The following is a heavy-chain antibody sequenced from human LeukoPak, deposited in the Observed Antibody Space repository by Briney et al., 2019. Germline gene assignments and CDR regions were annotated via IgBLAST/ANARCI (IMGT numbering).Heavy chain of an antibody. Sequence: ASVKVSCKESGYTFTSYYMHWVRQAPGQGLEWMGIINPSGGSTSYAQKFQGRVTMTRDTSTSTVYMELSSLRSEDTAVYYCARAYYDILTGYYDWGQGTLVTVSS. V-gene: IGHV1-46*01. CDR2: INPSGGST. CDR3: ARAYYDILTGYYD. CDR1: GYTFTSYY. D-gene: IGHD3-9*01. J-gene: IGHJ4*02.